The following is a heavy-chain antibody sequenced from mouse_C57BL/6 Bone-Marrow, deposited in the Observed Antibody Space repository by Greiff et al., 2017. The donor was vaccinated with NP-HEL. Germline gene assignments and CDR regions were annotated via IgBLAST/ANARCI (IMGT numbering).Heavy chain of an antibody. D-gene: IGHD2-5*01. CDR2: ISDGGSYT. J-gene: IGHJ4*01. CDR1: GFTFSSYA. CDR3: ARAGYSNYDYYAMDY. V-gene: IGHV5-4*01. Sequence: VHLVESGGGLVKPGGSLKLSCAASGFTFSSYAMSWVRQTPEKRLEWVATISDGGSYTYYTDNVKGRFTISRDNAKNNLYLQMSHLKSEDTAMYYCARAGYSNYDYYAMDYWGQGTSVTVSS.